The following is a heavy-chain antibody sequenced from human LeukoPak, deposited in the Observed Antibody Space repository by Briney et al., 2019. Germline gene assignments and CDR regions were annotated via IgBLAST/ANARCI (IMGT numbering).Heavy chain of an antibody. D-gene: IGHD1-14*01. V-gene: IGHV1-69*13. J-gene: IGHJ6*03. CDR1: GGTFSSYA. CDR2: IIPLFGTA. Sequence: GASVKVSCKASGGTFSSYAISWARQAPGQGLEWMGGIIPLFGTANYAQKFQGRVPITADESTSTAYMELSSLRSEDAAVYYCARGNRHYYYYYYMDVWGQRDHGHRLL. CDR3: ARGNRHYYYYYYMDV.